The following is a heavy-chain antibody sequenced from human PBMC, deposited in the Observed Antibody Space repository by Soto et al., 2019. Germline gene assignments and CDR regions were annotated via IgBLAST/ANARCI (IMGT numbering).Heavy chain of an antibody. CDR1: GFTFSSYA. CDR2: ISYSGVST. D-gene: IGHD3-22*01. V-gene: IGHV3-23*01. J-gene: IGHJ4*02. CDR3: AKWARGDYYDSSGYYDRYFDH. Sequence: GGSLRLSCAASGFTFSSYAMTWVRQAPGKGLEWVSAISYSGVSTYYADSVKGRFTISRDSSENTLSLQMNSLRVDDTAVYYCAKWARGDYYDSSGYYDRYFDHWGQGTLITVSS.